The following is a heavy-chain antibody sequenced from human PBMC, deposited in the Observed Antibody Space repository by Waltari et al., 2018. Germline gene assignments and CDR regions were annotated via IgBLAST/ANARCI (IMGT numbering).Heavy chain of an antibody. V-gene: IGHV4-4*02. CDR3: ARDRGRGLYLDS. D-gene: IGHD2-15*01. CDR2: IHGSGRS. Sequence: QVQLQESGTGLVKPSGTLSGTCAVSGDSIRGSDWLSWGRQPPGKGLEWIGQIHGSGRSNSTPSLESRCTVSIDTSSNHCSLKVTSATAADTAVYYCARDRGRGLYLDSWGQGTLVTVSP. CDR1: GDSIRGSDW. J-gene: IGHJ4*02.